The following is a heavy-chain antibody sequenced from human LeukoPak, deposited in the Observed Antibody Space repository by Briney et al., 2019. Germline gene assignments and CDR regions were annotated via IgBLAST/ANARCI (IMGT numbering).Heavy chain of an antibody. CDR3: ARDGYCSSTSCPLRGYMDV. J-gene: IGHJ6*03. CDR2: IKQDGSEK. D-gene: IGHD2-2*03. V-gene: IGHV3-7*01. Sequence: PGGSLRLSCAASGFTFSSYAMSWVRQAPGKGLEWVANIKQDGSEKYYVDSVKGRFTISRDNAKNSLYLQMNSLRAEDTAVYYCARDGYCSSTSCPLRGYMDVWGKGTTVTISS. CDR1: GFTFSSYA.